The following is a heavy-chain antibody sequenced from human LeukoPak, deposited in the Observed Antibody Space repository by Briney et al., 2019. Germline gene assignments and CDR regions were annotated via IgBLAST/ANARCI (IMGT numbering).Heavy chain of an antibody. CDR1: GGSISSSSYY. V-gene: IGHV4-39*07. J-gene: IGHJ4*02. CDR3: ARGHQAGDYVWALFDY. Sequence: SETLSLTCTVSGGSISSSSYYWGWIRQPPGKGLEWIGSIYYSGSTYYNPSLKSRVTISVDTSKNQFSLKLSSVTAADTAVYYCARGHQAGDYVWALFDYWGQGTLVTVSS. CDR2: IYYSGST. D-gene: IGHD3-16*01.